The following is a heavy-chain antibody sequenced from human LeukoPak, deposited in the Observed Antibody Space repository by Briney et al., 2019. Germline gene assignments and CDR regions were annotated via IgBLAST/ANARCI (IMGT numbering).Heavy chain of an antibody. CDR3: ARDEVYCRGGSCYSAEYFQH. CDR2: IWYDGSSK. V-gene: IGHV3-33*01. CDR1: GFTFSSYG. J-gene: IGHJ1*01. Sequence: PGRSLRLSCAASGFTFSSYGMHWVRQAPGKGLEWVAMIWYDGSSKYYADSVKGRFTISRDNSKNTLYLQMNSLRDEDTAVYYCARDEVYCRGGSCYSAEYFQHWGQGTLVTVSS. D-gene: IGHD2-15*01.